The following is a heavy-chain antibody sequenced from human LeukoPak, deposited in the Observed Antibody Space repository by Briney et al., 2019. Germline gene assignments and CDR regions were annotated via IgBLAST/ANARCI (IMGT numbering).Heavy chain of an antibody. Sequence: AETLSLTCTASGGSFSSYYWSWIRQAPGKGLEWIGYIYYIGSTNHDPSLKSRVNISVDTSKNQFPLKLSSVTAADTAVYYCARETSSSVDGAFDIWGQGTMVTVSS. V-gene: IGHV4-59*01. D-gene: IGHD6-6*01. CDR2: IYYIGST. J-gene: IGHJ3*02. CDR1: GGSFSSYY. CDR3: ARETSSSVDGAFDI.